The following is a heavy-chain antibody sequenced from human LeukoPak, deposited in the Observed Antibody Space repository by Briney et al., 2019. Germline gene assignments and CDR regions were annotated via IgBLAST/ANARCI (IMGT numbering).Heavy chain of an antibody. CDR1: GFTFSTYS. V-gene: IGHV3-21*01. CDR3: AREDYDAFDI. Sequence: GGSLRLSCAASGFTFSTYSMNWVRQAPGKGLEWVSSISSSSSDYIYYADSVKGRFTISRDNAKNSLYLQMNSLRAEDTAVYYCAREDYDAFDIWGQGTMVTVSS. CDR2: ISSSSSDYI. J-gene: IGHJ3*02. D-gene: IGHD3/OR15-3a*01.